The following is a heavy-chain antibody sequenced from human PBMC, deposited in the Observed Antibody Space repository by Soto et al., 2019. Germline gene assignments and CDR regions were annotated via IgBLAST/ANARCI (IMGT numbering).Heavy chain of an antibody. V-gene: IGHV1-69*05. J-gene: IGHJ4*02. CDR2: IIPIFGTA. CDR1: GGTFSSYA. Sequence: GASVKVSCKASGGTFSSYAISWVRQAPGQGLEWMGGIIPIFGTANYAQKFQGRVTITRDTSASTAYMELSSLRSEDTAVYYCARGPFVVTMVRGVPYYFDYWGQGTLVTVSS. D-gene: IGHD3-10*01. CDR3: ARGPFVVTMVRGVPYYFDY.